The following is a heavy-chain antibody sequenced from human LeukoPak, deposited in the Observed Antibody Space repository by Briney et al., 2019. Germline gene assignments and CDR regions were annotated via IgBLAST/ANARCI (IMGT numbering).Heavy chain of an antibody. CDR3: AKDRETTASGTFDY. CDR1: GFTFSSYE. D-gene: IGHD1-1*01. V-gene: IGHV3-30*18. CDR2: ISDDGRNK. J-gene: IGHJ4*02. Sequence: TGGSLRLSCAASGFTFSSYEMNWVRQAPGKGLEWVAVISDDGRNKKYADSVRGRFTISRDDSNNTLYLQMNSLRAEDTGVYYCAKDRETTASGTFDYWGQGTLVTVSS.